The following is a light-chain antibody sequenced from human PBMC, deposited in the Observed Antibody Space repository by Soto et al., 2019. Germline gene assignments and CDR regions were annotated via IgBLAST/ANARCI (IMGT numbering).Light chain of an antibody. V-gene: IGKV3-15*01. Sequence: EIVMTQSPATLSVSPGERATLSCRASQSVSSNLAWYQQKPGQAPRLLIYGASTRATGIPARFSGSGSGTEFTLTISSVQSEDFAVYYCQQYNNWPPIFTFGPGTKVDIK. J-gene: IGKJ3*01. CDR3: QQYNNWPPIFT. CDR1: QSVSSN. CDR2: GAS.